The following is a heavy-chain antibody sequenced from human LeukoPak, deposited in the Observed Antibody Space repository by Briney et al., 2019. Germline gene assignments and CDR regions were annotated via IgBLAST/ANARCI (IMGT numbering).Heavy chain of an antibody. CDR2: IGPNGAST. J-gene: IGHJ4*02. CDR3: VKDLTGTWSFDY. D-gene: IGHD3-9*01. V-gene: IGHV3-64D*06. Sequence: GGSLRLSCSTSGFTFSNHFMHWVRQAPGKGLEYASSIGPNGASTLYADSVKGRFTISRDNSKNALYLQLTSLRLEDTALYYCVKDLTGTWSFDYWGQGTLVTVSS. CDR1: GFTFSNHF.